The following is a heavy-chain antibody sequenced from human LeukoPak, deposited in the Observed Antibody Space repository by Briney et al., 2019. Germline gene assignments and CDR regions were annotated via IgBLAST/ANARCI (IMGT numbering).Heavy chain of an antibody. CDR1: GFTFSSYA. CDR2: INPSGRI. Sequence: GSLRLSCAASGFTFSSYAMSWVRQAPGKGLEWIGEINPSGRISYNPSLKSRLTISVDASKNQFSLNLRSLTAADTAVYYCARGRHEVSMIVVVMTAVSYYLDVWGKGTTVTVS. D-gene: IGHD3-22*01. V-gene: IGHV4-34*01. CDR3: ARGRHEVSMIVVVMTAVSYYLDV. J-gene: IGHJ6*03.